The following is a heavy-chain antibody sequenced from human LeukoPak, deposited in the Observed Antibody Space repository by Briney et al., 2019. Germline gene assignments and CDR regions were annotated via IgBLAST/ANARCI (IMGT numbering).Heavy chain of an antibody. CDR2: ISWNSGSI. J-gene: IGHJ6*02. Sequence: GRSLRLSCAASGFTFDDYAMHWVRQAPGKGLEWVSGISWNSGSIGYADSVKGRFTISRDNSKNTLYLQMNSLRAEDTAVYYCANRDGYAGYYYYGMDVWGQGTTVTVSS. D-gene: IGHD5-24*01. CDR1: GFTFDDYA. V-gene: IGHV3-9*01. CDR3: ANRDGYAGYYYYGMDV.